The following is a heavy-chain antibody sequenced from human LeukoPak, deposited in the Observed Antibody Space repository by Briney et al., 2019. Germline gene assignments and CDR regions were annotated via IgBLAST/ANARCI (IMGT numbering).Heavy chain of an antibody. J-gene: IGHJ3*02. CDR1: GGSISTYY. CDR3: AREWGRSYSDAFDI. V-gene: IGHV4-4*07. CDR2: VHRSGNT. Sequence: PSETLSLTCSVSGGSISTYYWSWIRQPAGKGLEWIGRVHRSGNTNYNPSLQSRVTMSVDTSKNQISLRLRFVTAADTAVYYCAREWGRSYSDAFDIWGQGTMVTVSS. D-gene: IGHD3-16*01.